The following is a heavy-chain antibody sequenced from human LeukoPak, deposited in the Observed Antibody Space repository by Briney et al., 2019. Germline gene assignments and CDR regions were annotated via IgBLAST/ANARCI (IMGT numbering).Heavy chain of an antibody. CDR3: AKDIEAFVDAPMGEDY. CDR1: GLTFSSYG. CDR2: IRYDGNNK. Sequence: GGSLRLSCAASGLTFSSYGMHWVRQAPGKGLEWVAFIRYDGNNKQYEDSLKGRFTISRDNSKNTLYVQMNSLRAEDTAVYYCAKDIEAFVDAPMGEDYWGQGTLVTVSS. D-gene: IGHD5-18*01. V-gene: IGHV3-30*02. J-gene: IGHJ4*02.